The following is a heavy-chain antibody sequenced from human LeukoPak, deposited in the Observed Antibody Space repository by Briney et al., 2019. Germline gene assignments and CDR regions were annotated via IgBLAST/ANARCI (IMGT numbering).Heavy chain of an antibody. D-gene: IGHD6-6*01. CDR2: IIPILGIA. CDR3: ARSIAAQGTWFDP. J-gene: IGHJ5*02. V-gene: IGHV1-69*02. CDR1: GGTFSSYT. Sequence: GASVKVSCKASGGTFSSYTIRWLRQAPGQGLEWMGRIIPILGIANYAQKFQGRGTITADKSTSTAYMELSSLRSEDTAVYYCARSIAAQGTWFDPWGQGTLVTVSS.